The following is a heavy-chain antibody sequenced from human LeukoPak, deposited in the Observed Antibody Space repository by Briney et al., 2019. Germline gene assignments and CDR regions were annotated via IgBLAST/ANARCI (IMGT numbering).Heavy chain of an antibody. CDR3: ARNEVYYGSGSYYYGMDV. Sequence: GESLKISCKGCGYSFTSYWIGWVRQMPGKGLEWMGIIYPGDSDTRYSPSFQGQVTISADKSISTAYLQWSSLKASDTAMYYCARNEVYYGSGSYYYGMDVWGQGTTVTVSS. D-gene: IGHD3-10*01. V-gene: IGHV5-51*01. CDR2: IYPGDSDT. CDR1: GYSFTSYW. J-gene: IGHJ6*02.